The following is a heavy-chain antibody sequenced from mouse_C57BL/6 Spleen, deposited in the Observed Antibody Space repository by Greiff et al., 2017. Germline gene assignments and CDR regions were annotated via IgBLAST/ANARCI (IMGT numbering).Heavy chain of an antibody. J-gene: IGHJ2*01. CDR2: INPNNGGT. Sequence: VQLKESGPELVKPGASVKIPCKASGYTFTDYNMDWVKQSHGKSLEWIGDINPNNGGTIYNQKFKGKATLTVDKSSSTAYMELRSLTSEDTAVYYCARSGRYGNYFDYWGQGTTLTVSS. D-gene: IGHD2-1*01. V-gene: IGHV1-18*01. CDR3: ARSGRYGNYFDY. CDR1: GYTFTDYN.